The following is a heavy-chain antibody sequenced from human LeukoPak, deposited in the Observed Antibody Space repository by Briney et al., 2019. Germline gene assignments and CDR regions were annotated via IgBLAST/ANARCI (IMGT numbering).Heavy chain of an antibody. V-gene: IGHV1-8*01. J-gene: IGHJ5*02. CDR2: MNPNSGNT. CDR3: ARARYFENWFDP. CDR1: GYTFTSYD. Sequence: GASVKVSCKASGYTFTSYDINWVRQATGQGLEWMGWMNPNSGNTGYAQKFQGRVTMTRNTSISTAYMELSSLRSEDTAVYYCARARYFENWFDPWGQGTLVTVSS. D-gene: IGHD3-9*01.